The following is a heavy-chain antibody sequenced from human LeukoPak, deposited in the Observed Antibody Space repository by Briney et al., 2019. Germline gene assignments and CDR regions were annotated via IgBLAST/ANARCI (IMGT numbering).Heavy chain of an antibody. CDR1: GVPFTRHA. CDR3: VKGRSAFGIGSDC. CDR2: ISDSGDRT. D-gene: IGHD1-26*01. J-gene: IGHJ4*02. V-gene: IGHV3-23*01. Sequence: GGCLRLSSVASGVPFTRHAMSRVRQAPGKGLECVSVISDSGDRTYYAESVKGRFTISRDNSKNTLYLQMNSLRAEDTAVYYCVKGRSAFGIGSDCWGQGTLVTVSS.